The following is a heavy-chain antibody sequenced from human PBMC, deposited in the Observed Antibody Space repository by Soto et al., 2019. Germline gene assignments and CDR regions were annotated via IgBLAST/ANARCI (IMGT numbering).Heavy chain of an antibody. D-gene: IGHD1-26*01. CDR2: IIHSEST. J-gene: IGHJ6*02. CDR3: ARQRPTDGRWEFANYYGMDV. Sequence: SETLSLTCAVYGGSFSAYYWSWVRQPPGKGLEWIGEIIHSESTKYNPSLKSRVTISVDTAKNQFSLKLSSVTAADTAVYYCARQRPTDGRWEFANYYGMDVWGQGTPVTVSS. CDR1: GGSFSAYY. V-gene: IGHV4-34*12.